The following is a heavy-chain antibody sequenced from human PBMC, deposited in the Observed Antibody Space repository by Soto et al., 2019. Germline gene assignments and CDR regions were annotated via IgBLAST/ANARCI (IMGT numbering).Heavy chain of an antibody. CDR2: ISAGGSNT. CDR1: GCTFTDYD. D-gene: IGHD6-19*01. J-gene: IGHJ4*02. CDR3: AKRVAVAATFYYFDY. Sequence: GGSLRVSCAASGCTFTDYDRSWVRKAPGKGLEWVSVISAGGSNTYYADSVKGRFTISRDNSKNTLYLQMNSLRAEDTAVYYCAKRVAVAATFYYFDYWGQGTLVTVSS. V-gene: IGHV3-23*01.